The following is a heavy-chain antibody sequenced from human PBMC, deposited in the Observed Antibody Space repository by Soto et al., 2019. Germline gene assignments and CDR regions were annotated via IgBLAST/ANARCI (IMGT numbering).Heavy chain of an antibody. CDR3: AHRQESGYDDSNWFAP. CDR1: GFSLSTSGVG. CDR2: IYWDDDK. D-gene: IGHD5-12*01. Sequence: QITLKESGPTLVKPTQTLTLTCTFSGFSLSTSGVGVGWIRQPPGKALEWLALIYWDDDKRYSPSLKSRLTITNDTSQSPVVLTMTNMDPVDTATYYCAHRQESGYDDSNWFAPCGQGTLVTVSS. J-gene: IGHJ5*02. V-gene: IGHV2-5*02.